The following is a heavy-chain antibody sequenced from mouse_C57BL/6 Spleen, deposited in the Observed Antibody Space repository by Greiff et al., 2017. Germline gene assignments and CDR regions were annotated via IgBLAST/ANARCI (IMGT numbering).Heavy chain of an antibody. J-gene: IGHJ4*01. CDR2: IDPSDSYT. D-gene: IGHD1-1*01. CDR3: SRGYYGSSPYAMDY. V-gene: IGHV1-50*01. CDR1: GYTFTGYW. Sequence: QVQLQQPGAELVKPGASVKLSCKASGYTFTGYWMQWVNQRPGQGLEWIGAIDPSDSYTNYNQKFKGKATLTVDTSSSTAYMQLSSLTSEDSAVYYCSRGYYGSSPYAMDYWGQGTSVTVAS.